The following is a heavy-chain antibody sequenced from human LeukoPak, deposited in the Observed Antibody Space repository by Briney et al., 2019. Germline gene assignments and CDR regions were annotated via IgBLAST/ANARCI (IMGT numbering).Heavy chain of an antibody. CDR1: GFAFNNYA. V-gene: IGHV3-23*01. J-gene: IGHJ4*02. CDR2: ISGSGGST. CDR3: AEEGSPRVRGVMDY. D-gene: IGHD3-10*01. Sequence: GGSLRLSCAASGFAFNNYAMSWVRQAPGKGLEWVSGISGSGGSTYCADSVKGRFTISRDNSKNTLYLQMNSLRAEDTAVYYCAEEGSPRVRGVMDYWGQGTLVTVSS.